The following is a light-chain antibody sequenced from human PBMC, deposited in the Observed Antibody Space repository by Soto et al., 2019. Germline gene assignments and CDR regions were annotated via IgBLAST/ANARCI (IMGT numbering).Light chain of an antibody. Sequence: DIQMTQSPSSVSASVGDRVTITCRASQDISTWLAWYQQKPGKAPKLLIYAASNLQSGVPSRFSGSGAGTDLTLTISSLQPEDFARYYCQQANSLPIAFGQGTQLEIK. CDR3: QQANSLPIA. V-gene: IGKV1-12*01. CDR2: AAS. J-gene: IGKJ5*01. CDR1: QDISTW.